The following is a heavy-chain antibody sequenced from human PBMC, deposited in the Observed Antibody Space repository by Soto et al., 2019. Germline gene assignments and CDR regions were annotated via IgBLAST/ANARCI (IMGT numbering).Heavy chain of an antibody. CDR1: GYTFASYG. CDR2: LNSDNGNT. J-gene: IGHJ4*02. Sequence: QVQLVQSGAEVKRPGASVKVSCKASGYTFASYGIHWVRQATGQGLEWLGGLNSDNGNTVYAQKFQGRIAMTRDTSTGTAYMELSSLTSEDTAVHYCARRSGWLYFDYWGQGVLVTVSP. V-gene: IGHV1-8*01. CDR3: ARRSGWLYFDY. D-gene: IGHD6-25*01.